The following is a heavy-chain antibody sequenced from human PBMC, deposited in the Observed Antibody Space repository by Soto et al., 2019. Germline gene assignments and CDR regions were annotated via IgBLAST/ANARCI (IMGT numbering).Heavy chain of an antibody. CDR2: INHSGST. Sequence: SETLSLTCAVYGGSFSGYYWSWIRQPPGKGLEWIGEINHSGSTNYNPSLKSRVTISVDTSKNQFSLKLSSVTAADTAVYYCASTNLITMVRGVFDYWGQGTLVTVSS. CDR3: ASTNLITMVRGVFDY. D-gene: IGHD3-10*01. V-gene: IGHV4-34*01. CDR1: GGSFSGYY. J-gene: IGHJ4*02.